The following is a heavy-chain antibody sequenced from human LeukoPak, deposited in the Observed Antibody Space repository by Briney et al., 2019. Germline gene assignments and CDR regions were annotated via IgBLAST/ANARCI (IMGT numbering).Heavy chain of an antibody. CDR3: ANQDSSSWYFDY. V-gene: IGHV3-33*03. D-gene: IGHD6-13*01. J-gene: IGHJ4*02. Sequence: GGSLRLSCAASGYTFRRNGMHWVRQAPGKGLEWVALIWYDGSKKYYGDFVKGRFTISRDNSKNTLYLQMNSLRAEDTAVYYCANQDSSSWYFDYWGQGTLVTVSS. CDR2: IWYDGSKK. CDR1: GYTFRRNG.